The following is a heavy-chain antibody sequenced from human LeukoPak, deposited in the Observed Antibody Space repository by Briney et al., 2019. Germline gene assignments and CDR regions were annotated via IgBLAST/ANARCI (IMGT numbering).Heavy chain of an antibody. D-gene: IGHD2-2*01. Sequence: ASVKVSCKASGYTFTSYDINWVRQTTGQGLEWMRWMSPNSGNTGYVQRFQGRVTITRNTSISTAYMELSSLRSEDTAVYYCARIPPGGSSPPDYWGQGTLVTVSS. V-gene: IGHV1-8*01. CDR2: MSPNSGNT. CDR3: ARIPPGGSSPPDY. CDR1: GYTFTSYD. J-gene: IGHJ4*02.